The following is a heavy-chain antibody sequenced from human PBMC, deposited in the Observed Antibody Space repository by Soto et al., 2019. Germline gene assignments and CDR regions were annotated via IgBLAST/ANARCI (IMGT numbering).Heavy chain of an antibody. CDR3: ARDAMTNNWEWDWFDP. D-gene: IGHD1-20*01. CDR1: GFSLGKYA. Sequence: EEQLLESGGGLAQPGGSLRLSCVASGFSLGKYAMNWVRQAPGKGLEWVSSIHGGGAGTFYADSVKGRFTVSRDDSKEALYLQRISLRVDVTAVDFCARDAMTNNWEWDWFDPWGQGTLVTVSS. CDR2: IHGGGAGT. V-gene: IGHV3-23*01. J-gene: IGHJ5*02.